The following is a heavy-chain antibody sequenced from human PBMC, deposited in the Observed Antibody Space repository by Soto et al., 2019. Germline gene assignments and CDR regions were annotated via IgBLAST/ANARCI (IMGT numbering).Heavy chain of an antibody. CDR1: GYSFTTYW. J-gene: IGHJ6*02. D-gene: IGHD1-1*01. V-gene: IGHV5-51*01. CDR2: IYPGDSDT. Sequence: LGESLKISCKGSGYSFTTYWIGCVRQMPGKGLEWMGIIYPGDSDTRYSPSFQGQVTISADKSISTAYLQWSSLKASDTAMYYCARLSGPTDYYYGMDVWGQGTTVTVSS. CDR3: ARLSGPTDYYYGMDV.